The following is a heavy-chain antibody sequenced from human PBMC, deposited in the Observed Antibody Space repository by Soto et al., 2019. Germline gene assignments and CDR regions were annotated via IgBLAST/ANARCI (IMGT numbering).Heavy chain of an antibody. CDR1: GFTFSSYG. J-gene: IGHJ4*02. Sequence: QVQLVESGGGVVQPGRSLRLSCAVSGFTFSSYGMHWVRQAPGKGLEWVAVISYDGSKKYYADSVKGRFTISRDNSKNTLYLQMDSLRVEDTAVYYSAKGLSVIQEWLMDAHWGQGTQVTVSS. CDR2: ISYDGSKK. CDR3: AKGLSVIQEWLMDAH. D-gene: IGHD5-18*01. V-gene: IGHV3-30*18.